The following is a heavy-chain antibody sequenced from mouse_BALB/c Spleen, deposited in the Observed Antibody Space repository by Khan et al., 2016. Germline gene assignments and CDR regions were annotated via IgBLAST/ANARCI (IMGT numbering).Heavy chain of an antibody. V-gene: IGHV1S56*01. CDR3: ARVYEGYSAWFGY. J-gene: IGHJ3*01. D-gene: IGHD2-3*01. Sequence: QVQLQQSGPELVKPGASVKMSCKASGYAFTSYYIHWVKQRPGQGLEWIGWNYPGDGMINYNEKFRGRTTLTTDKSSSTAYMLLSSLTSEDSAIFFCARVYEGYSAWFGYWGQGTLVTVSA. CDR1: GYAFTSYY. CDR2: NYPGDGMI.